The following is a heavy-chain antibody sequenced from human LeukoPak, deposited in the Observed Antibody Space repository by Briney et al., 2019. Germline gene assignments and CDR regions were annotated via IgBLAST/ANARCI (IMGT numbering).Heavy chain of an antibody. Sequence: SETLSLTCAVYGGSFSGYYWSWIRQPPGKGLEWIGEINHSGSTNYNPSLKSRVTISVDTSKNQFSLKLSSVTAADTAVYYCARDTRIAAAGRGFDPWGQGTLVTVSS. CDR3: ARDTRIAAAGRGFDP. CDR1: GGSFSGYY. V-gene: IGHV4-34*01. D-gene: IGHD6-13*01. J-gene: IGHJ5*02. CDR2: INHSGST.